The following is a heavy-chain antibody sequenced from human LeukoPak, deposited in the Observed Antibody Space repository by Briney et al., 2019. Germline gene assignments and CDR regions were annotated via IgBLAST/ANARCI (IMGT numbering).Heavy chain of an antibody. CDR2: IIPIFGTA. CDR1: GGTFSSYA. J-gene: IGHJ4*02. V-gene: IGHV1-69*05. CDR3: ARGHGYSSGWYGDYFDY. D-gene: IGHD6-19*01. Sequence: ASVKVSCKASGGTFSSYAISWVRQAPGQGLEWMGGIIPIFGTANYAQKFQGRVTITTDESTSTAYMELSSLRSEDTAVYYCARGHGYSSGWYGDYFDYWGQGTLVTVSS.